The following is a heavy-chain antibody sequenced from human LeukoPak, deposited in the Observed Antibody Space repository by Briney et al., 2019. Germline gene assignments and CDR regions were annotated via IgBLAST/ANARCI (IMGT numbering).Heavy chain of an antibody. Sequence: GASVKVSCKASGGTFSSYTISWVRQAPGQGLEWMGRIIPILGIANYAQKLQGRVTMTTDTSTSTAYMELRSLRSDDTAVYYCARRRYSGSYYFDYWGQGTLVTVSS. D-gene: IGHD1-26*01. CDR1: GGTFSSYT. J-gene: IGHJ4*02. CDR3: ARRRYSGSYYFDY. CDR2: IIPILGIA. V-gene: IGHV1-69*02.